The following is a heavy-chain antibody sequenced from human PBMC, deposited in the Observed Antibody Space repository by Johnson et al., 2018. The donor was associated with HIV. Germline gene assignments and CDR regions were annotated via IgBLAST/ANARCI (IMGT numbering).Heavy chain of an antibody. CDR1: GFSFSDYC. Sequence: EVQLVESGGGLVQPGGSLRLSCAASGFSFSDYCMNWIRQTPGKGLEWISYISNSGFTIYHEDSVKGRFTISRDNSKNTLYLQMSSLRAEDTAMYYGAKGGDDGCSGWYRSGYDAFDIWGQGTMVTVSS. V-gene: IGHV3-48*01. CDR3: AKGGDDGCSGWYRSGYDAFDI. J-gene: IGHJ3*02. CDR2: ISNSGFTI. D-gene: IGHD6-19*01.